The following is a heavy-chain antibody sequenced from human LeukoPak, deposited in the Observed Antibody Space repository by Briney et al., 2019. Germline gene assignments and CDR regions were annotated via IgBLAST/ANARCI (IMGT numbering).Heavy chain of an antibody. D-gene: IGHD3-9*01. J-gene: IGHJ4*02. CDR2: ISGSGGST. CDR1: GFTFSSYA. Sequence: PGGSLRLSRAASGFTFSSYAMSWVRQAPGKGLEWVSAISGSGGSTYYADSVKGRFTISRDNSKNTLYLQMNSLRAEDTAVYYCAKVDYDILTGTFDYWGQGTLVTVSS. V-gene: IGHV3-23*01. CDR3: AKVDYDILTGTFDY.